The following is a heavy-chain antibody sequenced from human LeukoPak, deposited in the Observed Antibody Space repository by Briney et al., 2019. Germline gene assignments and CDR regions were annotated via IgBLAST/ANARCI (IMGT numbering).Heavy chain of an antibody. D-gene: IGHD3-22*01. Sequence: SETLSLTCTVSGGSISSGSYYWSWIRQPAGKGLEWIGRIYTSGSTNYNPSLKSRVTISLDTPKNQFSLKLSSVTAADTAIYYCARPLSSSGYTNWFDPWGQGTLVTVSS. CDR1: GGSISSGSYY. V-gene: IGHV4-61*02. CDR2: IYTSGST. CDR3: ARPLSSSGYTNWFDP. J-gene: IGHJ5*02.